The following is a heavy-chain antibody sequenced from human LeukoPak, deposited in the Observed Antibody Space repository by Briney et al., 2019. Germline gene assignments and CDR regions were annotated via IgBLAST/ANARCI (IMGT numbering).Heavy chain of an antibody. J-gene: IGHJ4*02. CDR2: IRNRANDYTT. V-gene: IGHV3-72*01. CDR1: GFIFSDHY. Sequence: PGGSLRLSCAASGFIFSDHYMDWVRQAPGKGLERVGRIRNRANDYTTQYAASVKGRFTISRDDSTNSLYLQMNSLKTEDTAVYFCARTYSASWTRTYFDYWGQGTLVTVSS. CDR3: ARTYSASWTRTYFDY. D-gene: IGHD6-13*01.